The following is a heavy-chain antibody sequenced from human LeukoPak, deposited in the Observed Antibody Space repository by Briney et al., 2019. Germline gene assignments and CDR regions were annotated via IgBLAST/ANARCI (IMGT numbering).Heavy chain of an antibody. CDR3: ATDGDIAVAGTFDY. CDR2: FDPEDGER. V-gene: IGHV1-24*01. J-gene: IGHJ4*02. CDR1: AYTFTELS. Sequence: ASVTLSFTVSAYTFTELSMHWVRQAPGKGLEWMGGFDPEDGERIYEQEFPGRGTMTEDTSTDTAYMELSSLRSEDTAVYYCATDGDIAVAGTFDYWGQGTLVTVSS. D-gene: IGHD6-19*01.